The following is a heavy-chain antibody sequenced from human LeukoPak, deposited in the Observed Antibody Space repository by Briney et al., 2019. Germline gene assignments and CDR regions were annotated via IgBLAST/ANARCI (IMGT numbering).Heavy chain of an antibody. CDR1: GGSISSNY. J-gene: IGHJ5*02. V-gene: IGHV4-59*01. D-gene: IGHD3-10*02. CDR2: SSYTGST. CDR3: ARFIPSSGIDP. Sequence: SETLSLTCTVSGGSISSNYWSWIRQPPGKGLEWITYSSYTGSTNYNPSLKSRVTISVGTSKNQFSLRLRSVTAADTAVYYCARFIPSSGIDPWGQGTLVTVSS.